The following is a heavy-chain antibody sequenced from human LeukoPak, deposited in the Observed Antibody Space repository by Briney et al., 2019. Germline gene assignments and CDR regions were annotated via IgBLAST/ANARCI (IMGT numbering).Heavy chain of an antibody. CDR1: GFTFGNHW. V-gene: IGHV3-74*01. CDR2: IISDGSST. Sequence: GGSLRLSXAASGFTFGNHWMHWVRQSPGKGLVWVSRIISDGSSTSYADSVKGRFTISRDNAKNTLYLQMNSLRAEDTAVYYCARDGSLPDYWGQGTLVTVSS. J-gene: IGHJ4*02. CDR3: ARDGSLPDY.